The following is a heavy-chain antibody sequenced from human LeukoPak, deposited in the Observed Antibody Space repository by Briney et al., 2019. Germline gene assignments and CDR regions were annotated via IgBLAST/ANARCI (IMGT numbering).Heavy chain of an antibody. CDR2: INPSGGST. CDR3: ASANGGGTGYPFFFFDY. CDR1: GYTFTSYY. V-gene: IGHV1-46*01. Sequence: ASVKVSCKASGYTFTSYYMHWVRQAPGQGLEWMGIINPSGGSTSYAQKFQGRVTMTRDTPTSTVYMELSSLRSEDTAVYYCASANGGGTGYPFFFFDYWGQGTLVTVSS. D-gene: IGHD3/OR15-3a*01. J-gene: IGHJ4*02.